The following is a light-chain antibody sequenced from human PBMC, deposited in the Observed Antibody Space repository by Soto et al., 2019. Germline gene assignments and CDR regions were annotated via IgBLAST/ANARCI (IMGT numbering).Light chain of an antibody. CDR1: QSINDN. V-gene: IGKV3-15*01. CDR3: QQYNNWPRAT. CDR2: RTS. Sequence: EIVMTQSPATLSVSPGERATPSCRASQSINDNLAWYQQKPGQAPRLLMFRTSTRATGFPARFSAGGSGTDFNLTISSLQSEDFAIYHCQQYNNWPRATFGGGTKVEIK. J-gene: IGKJ4*01.